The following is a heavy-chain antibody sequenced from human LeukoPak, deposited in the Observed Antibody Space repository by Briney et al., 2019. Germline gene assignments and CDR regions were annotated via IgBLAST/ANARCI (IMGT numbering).Heavy chain of an antibody. CDR2: ISSSSSYI. V-gene: IGHV3-21*01. CDR1: GFTFSSYS. Sequence: GGSLRLSCAASGFTFSSYSMNWVRQAPGKGLEWVSSISSSSSYIYYADSVKGRLTISRDNANNSLYLQMNSLRAEDTAVYYCEREHYDILTGYSDYYMDVWGKGTTVTVSS. D-gene: IGHD3-9*01. J-gene: IGHJ6*03. CDR3: EREHYDILTGYSDYYMDV.